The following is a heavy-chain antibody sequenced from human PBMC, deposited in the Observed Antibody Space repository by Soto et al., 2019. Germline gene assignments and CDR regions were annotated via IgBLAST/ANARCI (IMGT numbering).Heavy chain of an antibody. Sequence: SETLSLTCTVSGGSISSSSYYWGWIRQPPGKGLEWIGSIYYSGSTYYNPSLKSRVTISVDTSKNQFSLQLNSVTPEDPALYYCESSDKRGFGFDQWGGETLVPVS. CDR2: IYYSGST. V-gene: IGHV4-39*01. J-gene: IGHJ4*02. D-gene: IGHD3-16*01. CDR1: GGSISSSSYY. CDR3: ESSDKRGFGFDQ.